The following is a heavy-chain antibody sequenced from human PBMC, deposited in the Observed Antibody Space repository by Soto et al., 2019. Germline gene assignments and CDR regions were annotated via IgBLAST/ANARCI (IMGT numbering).Heavy chain of an antibody. CDR1: GGTFSSYA. J-gene: IGHJ5*02. CDR2: IIPIFGTA. CDR3: ARDLYYYGSGPNWFDP. Sequence: SVKVSCKASGGTFSSYAINWVRQAPGQGLEWMGGIIPIFGTANYAQKFQGRVTITADESTSTAYMELSSLRSEDTAVYYCARDLYYYGSGPNWFDPWGQGTLVTVSS. D-gene: IGHD3-10*01. V-gene: IGHV1-69*13.